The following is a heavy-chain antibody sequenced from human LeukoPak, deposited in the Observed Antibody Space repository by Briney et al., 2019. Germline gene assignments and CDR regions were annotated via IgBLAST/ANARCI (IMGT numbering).Heavy chain of an antibody. J-gene: IGHJ6*02. CDR3: AREDPQTTVPEGMDV. Sequence: SETLSLTCTVSGGSISYYYRSWIRQSPGKGLEWIGYIYYSGTTNYNPSLKSRVTISVDTSKNQFSLRLRSVTAADTAVYYCAREDPQTTVPEGMDVWGQGTTVTVSS. V-gene: IGHV4-59*01. CDR2: IYYSGTT. CDR1: GGSISYYY. D-gene: IGHD4-17*01.